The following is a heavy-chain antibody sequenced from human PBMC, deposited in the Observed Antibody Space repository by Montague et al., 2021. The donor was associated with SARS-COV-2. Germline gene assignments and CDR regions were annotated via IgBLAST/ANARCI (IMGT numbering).Heavy chain of an antibody. CDR2: IYHSGST. CDR3: AREPGYGDYFGH. CDR1: GYSISSGYY. Sequence: SETLSLTCTVSGYSISSGYYWGWIRQPPGKGLEWIGSIYHSGSTYYNPSLKSRVTISVDTSKNQFSLKLSSVTAADTAVYYCAREPGYGDYFGHWGQGTLVTVSS. D-gene: IGHD4-17*01. J-gene: IGHJ4*02. V-gene: IGHV4-38-2*02.